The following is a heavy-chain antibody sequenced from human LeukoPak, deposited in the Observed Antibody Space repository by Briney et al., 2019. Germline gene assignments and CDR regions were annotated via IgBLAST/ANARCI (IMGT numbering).Heavy chain of an antibody. V-gene: IGHV4-30-4*01. CDR1: GGSISSGDYY. Sequence: PSETLSLTCTVSGGSISSGDYYWSWIRQPPGKGLEWIGYIYYSGSTYYNPSLKSRVTISVDTSKNQFSLKLSSVTAADTAVYYCARGGNYYDSSGYSQGYWGQGTLVTVSS. D-gene: IGHD3-22*01. CDR3: ARGGNYYDSSGYSQGY. CDR2: IYYSGST. J-gene: IGHJ4*02.